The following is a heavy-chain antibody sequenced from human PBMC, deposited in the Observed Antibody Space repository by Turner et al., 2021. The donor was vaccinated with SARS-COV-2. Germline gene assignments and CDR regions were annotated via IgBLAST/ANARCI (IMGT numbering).Heavy chain of an antibody. Sequence: QLQLQESGPGLVKPSETLSLTCTVSGGSIGSSSHYWGWIRQPPGRGLEWIGHIYYSGSNYYNPSLKSRVTISVDTSKNQFSLKLSSVTAADTAVYYCARLVRRAEYYFDYWGQGTLVTVSS. CDR3: ARLVRRAEYYFDY. CDR2: IYYSGSN. J-gene: IGHJ4*02. D-gene: IGHD3-10*01. V-gene: IGHV4-39*01. CDR1: GGSIGSSSHY.